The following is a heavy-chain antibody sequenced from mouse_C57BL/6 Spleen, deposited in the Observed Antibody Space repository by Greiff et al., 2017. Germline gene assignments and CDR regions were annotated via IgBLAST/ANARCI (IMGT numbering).Heavy chain of an antibody. Sequence: QVQLQQPGAELVKPGASVKLSCKASGYTFTNYCMHWVKQRPGQGLEWIGMIHPYSGSTNYNEKFKSKATLTVDKSSSTAYMQLSSLTAEDSAVYYCASAYVNGWGQGTTVTVSS. J-gene: IGHJ1*01. D-gene: IGHD2-1*01. CDR2: IHPYSGST. CDR1: GYTFTNYC. CDR3: ASAYVNG. V-gene: IGHV1-64*01.